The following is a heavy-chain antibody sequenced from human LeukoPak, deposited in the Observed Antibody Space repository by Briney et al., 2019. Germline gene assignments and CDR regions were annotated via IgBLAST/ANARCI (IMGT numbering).Heavy chain of an antibody. D-gene: IGHD3-10*01. J-gene: IGHJ4*02. Sequence: GGSLRLSCAASGLTFSSYWMHWVRQAPGKGLVWVSRINTDGSTVYADSVRGRFTISRDNAKKTLYLQMNSLRAEDTAVYYCARDLGLSGSYFDYWGQGTLVTVSS. CDR1: GLTFSSYW. CDR2: INTDGST. V-gene: IGHV3-74*01. CDR3: ARDLGLSGSYFDY.